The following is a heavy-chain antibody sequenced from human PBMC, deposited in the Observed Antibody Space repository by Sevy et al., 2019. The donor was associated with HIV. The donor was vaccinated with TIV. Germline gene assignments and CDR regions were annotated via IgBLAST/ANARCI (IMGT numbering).Heavy chain of an antibody. J-gene: IGHJ5*02. V-gene: IGHV3-48*03. D-gene: IGHD3-22*01. CDR1: GFTFRSYE. CDR3: ARVDANYDKGFDP. Sequence: GGSLRLSCEASGFTFRSYEMNWVRQAPGKGLEWVSYISSSGSIIYYADHVKGRFTISRDNAKNSLDMQMNSLRAEDTAVYYCARVDANYDKGFDPWGQGTLVTGSS. CDR2: ISSSGSII.